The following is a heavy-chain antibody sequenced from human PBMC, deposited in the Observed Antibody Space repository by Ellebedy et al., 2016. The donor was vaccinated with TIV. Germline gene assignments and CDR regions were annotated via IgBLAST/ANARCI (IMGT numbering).Heavy chain of an antibody. CDR2: INPNSGGT. V-gene: IGHV1-2*04. CDR1: GYTFTGYY. J-gene: IGHJ4*02. Sequence: ASVKVSCKASGYTFTGYYMHWVRQAPGQGLEWMGWINPNSGGTNYAQKFQGWVTMTRDTSISTAYMELSRLRSDDTAVYYCARDQSHYDSSGYSDYWGQGTLVTVS. CDR3: ARDQSHYDSSGYSDY. D-gene: IGHD3-22*01.